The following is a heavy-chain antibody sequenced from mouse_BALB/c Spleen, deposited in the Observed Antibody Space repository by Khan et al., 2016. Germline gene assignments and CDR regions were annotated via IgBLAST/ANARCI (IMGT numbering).Heavy chain of an antibody. D-gene: IGHD2-10*02. Sequence: EVQLQQPGPELVKPGASVKISCKASGYSFTGYNMNWVKQSNGKSLEWIGNIDPYYGGTSYNQKFKVKATLTVDKSSSTAYMQLKSLTSEDSAVYYCSGEYDHYENVYFDFWGAGTPVTVSS. CDR3: SGEYDHYENVYFDF. J-gene: IGHJ1*01. V-gene: IGHV1-39*01. CDR2: IDPYYGGT. CDR1: GYSFTGYN.